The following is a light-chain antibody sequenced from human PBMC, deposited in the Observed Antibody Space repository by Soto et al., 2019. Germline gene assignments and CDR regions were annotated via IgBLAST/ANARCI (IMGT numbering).Light chain of an antibody. CDR1: SSNIGTNT. CDR3: SALDDSLNCVV. CDR2: SNN. J-gene: IGLJ2*01. V-gene: IGLV1-44*01. Sequence: QSVLTQPPSASGTPGQRVTISCSGSSSNIGTNTVNWYQHLPGTAPKLLIYSNNQRPSGVPDRFSGSKSGTSASLAIRGLQSEDAAEEYGSALDDSLNCVVFGGGTQLTVL.